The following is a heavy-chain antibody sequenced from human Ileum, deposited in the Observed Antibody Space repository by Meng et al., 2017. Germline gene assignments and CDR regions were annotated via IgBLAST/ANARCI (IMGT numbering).Heavy chain of an antibody. CDR3: ARDKGDWVLGDY. J-gene: IGHJ4*02. CDR2: INIGNGNT. V-gene: IGHV1-3*04. CDR1: GYIFTSHA. D-gene: IGHD2-21*01. Sequence: ASVKVSCKASGYIFTSHALFLLRQAPGERPVWMGWINIGNGNTKYSQNFQGRVTFTRNTSANTAYMELNSLRSEDTAVYYCARDKGDWVLGDYWGQGTLVTVSS.